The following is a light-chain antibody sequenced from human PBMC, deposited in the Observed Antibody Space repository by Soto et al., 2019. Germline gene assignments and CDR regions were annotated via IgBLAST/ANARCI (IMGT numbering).Light chain of an antibody. CDR3: HQYNSWPPGT. Sequence: VMTQSPGTLSLSPGERATLSCRASQSISRSLAWYQQKPGQAPRLLISDASTRATGIPARFSGSGSGTEFTLTTSSLQSEDFALYYCHQYNSWPPGTFGQGTKVDIK. CDR1: QSISRS. J-gene: IGKJ2*01. CDR2: DAS. V-gene: IGKV3-15*01.